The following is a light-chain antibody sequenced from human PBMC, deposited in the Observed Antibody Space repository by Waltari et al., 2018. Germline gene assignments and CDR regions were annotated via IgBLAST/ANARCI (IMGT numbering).Light chain of an antibody. V-gene: IGKV3-20*01. Sequence: PATLSLSPGERATLSCRASQNVNNYLAWYQQKPGQAPRLLIYGASSRATGIPDRFSGGGSGTEFILTISSLEPEDFAVYYCQNYYSSALSFGGGTEVEIK. CDR2: GAS. CDR1: QNVNNY. J-gene: IGKJ4*01. CDR3: QNYYSSALS.